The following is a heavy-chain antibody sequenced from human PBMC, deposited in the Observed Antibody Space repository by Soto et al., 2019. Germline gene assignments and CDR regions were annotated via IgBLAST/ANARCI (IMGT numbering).Heavy chain of an antibody. CDR1: GFTFSGSA. J-gene: IGHJ3*02. V-gene: IGHV3-73*01. CDR2: IRSKANSYAT. D-gene: IGHD6-13*01. Sequence: PGGSLRLSCAASGFTFSGSAMHWVRQASGKGLEWVGRIRSKANSYATAYDASVKGRFTISRDDSKNTAYLQMNSLKTEDMALYYCTRPIGSRDLDLDAFDIWGQGTMVTVSS. CDR3: TRPIGSRDLDLDAFDI.